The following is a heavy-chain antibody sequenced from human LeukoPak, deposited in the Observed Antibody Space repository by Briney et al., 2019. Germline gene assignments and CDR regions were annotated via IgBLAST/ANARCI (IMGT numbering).Heavy chain of an antibody. Sequence: PGGSLRLSCAASGFTFSSYSMNWVRQAPGKGLEWVSYISSSSSPIYYADSVKGRFTISRDDPHNTLYLQMNSLRAEDTAVYFCARGGVDYYGSGTYYLMYYFDYWGQGALVTVSS. D-gene: IGHD3-10*01. V-gene: IGHV3-48*01. CDR3: ARGGVDYYGSGTYYLMYYFDY. CDR1: GFTFSSYS. J-gene: IGHJ4*02. CDR2: ISSSSSPI.